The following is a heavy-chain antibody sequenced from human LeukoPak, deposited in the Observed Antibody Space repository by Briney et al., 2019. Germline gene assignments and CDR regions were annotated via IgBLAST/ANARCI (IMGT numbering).Heavy chain of an antibody. J-gene: IGHJ4*02. V-gene: IGHV1-2*02. CDR1: GYTFTGYY. Sequence: ASVKVSCKASGYTFTGYYMHWVRQAPGQGLEWMGWINPNSGGTNYAQKLQGRVTMTTDTSTSTAYMELRSLRSDDTAVYYCARDLGHGWYYYDSSGYHDYWGQGTLVTVSS. CDR3: ARDLGHGWYYYDSSGYHDY. CDR2: INPNSGGT. D-gene: IGHD3-22*01.